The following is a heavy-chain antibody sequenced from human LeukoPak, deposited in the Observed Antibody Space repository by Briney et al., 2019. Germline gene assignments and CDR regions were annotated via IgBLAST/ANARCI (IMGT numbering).Heavy chain of an antibody. CDR3: ARDLRDGYNVFDY. CDR1: GYTFTSYG. D-gene: IGHD5-24*01. Sequence: ASVKVSCKASGYTFTSYGISWVRQAPGQGLEWMGWISAYNGNTNYAQKFQGRVTITADKSTSTAYMELSSLRSEDTAVYYCARDLRDGYNVFDYWGQGTLVTVSS. J-gene: IGHJ4*02. CDR2: ISAYNGNT. V-gene: IGHV1-18*01.